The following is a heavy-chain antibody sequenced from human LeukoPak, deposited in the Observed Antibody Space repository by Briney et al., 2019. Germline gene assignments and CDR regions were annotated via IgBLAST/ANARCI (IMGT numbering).Heavy chain of an antibody. D-gene: IGHD3-10*01. J-gene: IGHJ3*02. CDR2: ISGIGGNT. CDR1: GFTFSSYG. CDR3: AKDRGTMVRGIPNAFDI. Sequence: GGTLRLSCAASGFTFSSYGMSWVRQAPGKGLEWVSAISGIGGNTFYADSVKGRFTISRDNSKNTLYLQMKSLRAEDTAVYYCAKDRGTMVRGIPNAFDIWGQGTRVTVSS. V-gene: IGHV3-23*01.